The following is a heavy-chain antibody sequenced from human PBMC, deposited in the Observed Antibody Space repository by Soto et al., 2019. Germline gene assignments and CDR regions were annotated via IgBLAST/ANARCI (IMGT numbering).Heavy chain of an antibody. J-gene: IGHJ4*02. CDR3: ARDLLTDWAPFGY. CDR1: GGTFSSYA. Sequence: EASVKVSCKASGGTFSSYAISCVRQAPGQGLEWMGGIIPIFGTANYAQKFQGRVTITADESTSTAYMELSSLRSEDTAVYYCARDLLTDWAPFGYWGQGTLVTVSS. V-gene: IGHV1-69*13. D-gene: IGHD3-9*01. CDR2: IIPIFGTA.